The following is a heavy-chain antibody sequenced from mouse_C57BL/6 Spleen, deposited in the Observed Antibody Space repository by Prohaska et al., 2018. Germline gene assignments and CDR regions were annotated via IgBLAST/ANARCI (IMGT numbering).Heavy chain of an antibody. CDR2: IYPRSGNT. CDR1: GYTFTSYG. Sequence: KLSCKASGYTFTSYGISWVKQRTGQGLEWIGEIYPRSGNTYYNEKFKGKATLTADKSSSTAYMELRSLTSEDSAVYFCARGYSNYDYYAMDYWGQGTSVTVSS. V-gene: IGHV1-81*01. D-gene: IGHD2-5*01. CDR3: ARGYSNYDYYAMDY. J-gene: IGHJ4*01.